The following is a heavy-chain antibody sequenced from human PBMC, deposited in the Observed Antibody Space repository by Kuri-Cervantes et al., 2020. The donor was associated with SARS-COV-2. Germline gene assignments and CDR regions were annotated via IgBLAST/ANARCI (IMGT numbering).Heavy chain of an antibody. D-gene: IGHD6-19*01. CDR1: GYTLTELS. V-gene: IGHV1-24*01. CDR2: FDPEDGET. J-gene: IGHJ6*03. CDR3: AREGSGWHDYYYYYYMDV. Sequence: ASVKVSCKVSGYTLTELSMHGVRQAPGKGLEWMGGFDPEDGETIYAQKFQGRVTMTEDTSTDTAYMELSSLRSEDTAVYYCAREGSGWHDYYYYYYMDVWGKGTTVTVSS.